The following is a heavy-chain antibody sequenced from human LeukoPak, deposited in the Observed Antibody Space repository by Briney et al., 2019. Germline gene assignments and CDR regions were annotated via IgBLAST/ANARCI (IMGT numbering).Heavy chain of an antibody. CDR3: AIIYLIVEATTFDY. CDR2: IRSKANSYAT. J-gene: IGHJ4*02. V-gene: IGHV3-73*01. Sequence: GGSLRLSCAASGFTFSGSAMHWVRQASGKGLEWVGRIRSKANSYATAYAASVKGRFTISRDDSKNTAYLQMNSLKTEDTAVYYCAIIYLIVEATTFDYWGQGTLVTVSS. D-gene: IGHD1-26*01. CDR1: GFTFSGSA.